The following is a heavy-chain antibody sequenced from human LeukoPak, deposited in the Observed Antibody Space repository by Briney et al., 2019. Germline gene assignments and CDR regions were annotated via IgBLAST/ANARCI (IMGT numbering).Heavy chain of an antibody. CDR2: IIPIFGTA. CDR3: ARDLPSGYYYDSSGSHNWLDP. V-gene: IGHV1-69*05. CDR1: GGTFSSYA. J-gene: IGHJ5*02. D-gene: IGHD3-22*01. Sequence: SVKVSCKASGGTFSSYAISWVRQAPGQGLEWMGRIIPIFGTANYAQKFQGRVTITTDESTSTAYMELSSLRSEDTAVYYCARDLPSGYYYDSSGSHNWLDPWGQGTLVTVSS.